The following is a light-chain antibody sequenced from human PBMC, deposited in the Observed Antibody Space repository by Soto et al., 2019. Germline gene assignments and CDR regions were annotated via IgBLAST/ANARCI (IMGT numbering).Light chain of an antibody. J-gene: IGLJ2*01. CDR3: QSYDSSLSGSEV. CDR1: SSNIGAGYD. V-gene: IGLV1-40*01. Sequence: QSVLTQPPSVSGAPGQRVTISCTGSSSNIGAGYDVHWYQQLPGTAPKLLIYGNSNRPSGVPDRFSGSKSGTSASLAITGLQAEDEAEYDCQSYDSSLSGSEVFGGGTKLTVL. CDR2: GNS.